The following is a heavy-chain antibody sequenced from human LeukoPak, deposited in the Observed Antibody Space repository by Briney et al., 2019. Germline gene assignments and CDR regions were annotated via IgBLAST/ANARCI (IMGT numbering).Heavy chain of an antibody. Sequence: ASVKVSCKASGGTFSSYAISWVRQAPGQGLEWMGGIIPIFGTANYAQKFQGRVTITTDESTSTAYMELSSLRSEDTAVYYCARVSPWGCSSTSCYFGYWGQGTLATVSS. J-gene: IGHJ4*02. CDR3: ARVSPWGCSSTSCYFGY. D-gene: IGHD2-2*01. V-gene: IGHV1-69*05. CDR1: GGTFSSYA. CDR2: IIPIFGTA.